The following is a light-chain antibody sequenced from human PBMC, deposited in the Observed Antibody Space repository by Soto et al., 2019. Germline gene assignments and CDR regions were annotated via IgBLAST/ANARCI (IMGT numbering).Light chain of an antibody. J-gene: IGKJ5*01. CDR1: QDIGNS. CDR3: QQYGSLPIT. Sequence: DLQMTQSPSSLSGSVGDRVTITCQASQDIGNSVNWYQQKPGKAPKLLLSAASNLETGDPLRFSGSGSGTDFAFIISSLQPEDVATYFCQQYGSLPITFGQGTRLEIK. V-gene: IGKV1-33*01. CDR2: AAS.